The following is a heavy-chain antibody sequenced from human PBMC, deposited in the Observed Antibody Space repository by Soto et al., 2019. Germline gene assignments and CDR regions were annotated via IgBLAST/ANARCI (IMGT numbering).Heavy chain of an antibody. CDR2: ITGSGAGT. D-gene: IGHD4-17*01. J-gene: IGHJ3*02. CDR1: RFTFSTYA. V-gene: IGHV3-23*01. Sequence: EVQLLESGGDLVQPGGSLRLSCAASRFTFSTYAMTWVRQAPGKGLEWVASITGSGAGTSNADSVKGRFTVSRDNSKSTVYLHMSNLRVEDTAVYYCARDPNGDYIGAFDIWGQLTMVTVSS. CDR3: ARDPNGDYIGAFDI.